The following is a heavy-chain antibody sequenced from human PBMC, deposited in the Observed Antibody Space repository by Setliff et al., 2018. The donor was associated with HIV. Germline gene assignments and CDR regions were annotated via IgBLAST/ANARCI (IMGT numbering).Heavy chain of an antibody. V-gene: IGHV3-21*01. CDR3: ATLPAAIVSSTYYFDY. D-gene: IGHD6-13*01. CDR2: ITSNTDYI. Sequence: GGSLRLSCTSSGFTFSYYSMNWVRQAPGKGLEWVSSITSNTDYISYADSVKGRFTISRDNTKNSLYLQMNSLRAEDTAVYYCATLPAAIVSSTYYFDYWGQGTLVTVSS. J-gene: IGHJ4*02. CDR1: GFTFSYYS.